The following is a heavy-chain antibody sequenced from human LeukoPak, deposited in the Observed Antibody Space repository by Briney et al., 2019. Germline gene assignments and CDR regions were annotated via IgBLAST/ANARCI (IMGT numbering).Heavy chain of an antibody. V-gene: IGHV3-64D*09. CDR1: GFSFRSYT. J-gene: IGHJ4*02. CDR3: VKGSSSFDY. D-gene: IGHD6-13*01. Sequence: GESLKISCSASGFSFRSYTMNWVRQAPGKGLQYVSGMSSSGGSTYYADSVKGRFTISRDNSKNTLYLQMSSLRAEDTAVYHCVKGSSSFDYWGQGTLVTVSS. CDR2: MSSSGGST.